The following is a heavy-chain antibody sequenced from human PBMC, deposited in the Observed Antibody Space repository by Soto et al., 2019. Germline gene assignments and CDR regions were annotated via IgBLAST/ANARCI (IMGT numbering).Heavy chain of an antibody. D-gene: IGHD3-10*01. J-gene: IGHJ4*02. Sequence: PSETLSLTCSVSGGSISSGYWTWIRQPPGKGLEWIGYIYYSGTTYYNPSLKSRVTMSVDTSKNQFSLKLTSVTAVDTAVYYCGGGETQGLIDYGGRGTRVTAPS. CDR3: GGGETQGLIDY. CDR1: GGSISSGY. CDR2: IYYSGTT. V-gene: IGHV4-59*04.